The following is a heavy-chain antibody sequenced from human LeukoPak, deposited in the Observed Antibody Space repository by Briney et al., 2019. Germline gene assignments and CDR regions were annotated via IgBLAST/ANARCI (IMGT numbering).Heavy chain of an antibody. V-gene: IGHV1-24*01. D-gene: IGHD5-18*01. J-gene: IGHJ4*02. CDR1: GYTLTELS. CDR2: FDPEDGET. CDR3: ATSGILGIQLYY. Sequence: GASVKVSCEVSGYTLTELSMHWVRQAPGKGLEWMGGFDPEDGETIYAQKFQGRVTMTEDTSTDTAYMELSSLRSEDTAVYYCATSGILGIQLYYWGQGTLVTVSS.